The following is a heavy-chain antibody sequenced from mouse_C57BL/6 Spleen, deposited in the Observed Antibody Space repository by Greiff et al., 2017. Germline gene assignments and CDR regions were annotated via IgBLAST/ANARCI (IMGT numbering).Heavy chain of an antibody. CDR3: AREGLTVVDY. Sequence: ESGPGLVKPSQSLSLTCSVTGYSFTSGYYWNWIRQFPGNILEWMGFISYDGSNNYNPSLKNRISITRDTSKNQLFLKLNSVTTEDSATYDCAREGLTVVDYWGQGTTLTVSS. D-gene: IGHD1-1*01. V-gene: IGHV3-6*01. CDR2: ISYDGSN. CDR1: GYSFTSGYY. J-gene: IGHJ2*01.